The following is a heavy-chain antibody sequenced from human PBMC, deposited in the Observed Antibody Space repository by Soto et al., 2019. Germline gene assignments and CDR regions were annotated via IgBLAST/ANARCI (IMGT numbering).Heavy chain of an antibody. CDR2: ISGSGGST. D-gene: IGHD3-10*01. V-gene: IGHV3-23*01. CDR1: GCTFSSYA. J-gene: IGHJ4*02. CDR3: AKVNELVGPYYFDY. Sequence: GGSLRLSCAAPGCTFSSYAMSWVRQAPVKGMEWVSAISGSGGSTYYADSVKGRFTISRDNSKNTLYLQMNSLRAEDTAVYYCAKVNELVGPYYFDYWGQGNLVTVS.